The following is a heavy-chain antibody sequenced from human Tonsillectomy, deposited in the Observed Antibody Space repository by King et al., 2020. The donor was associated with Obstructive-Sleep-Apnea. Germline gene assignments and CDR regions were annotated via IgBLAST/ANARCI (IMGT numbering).Heavy chain of an antibody. Sequence: VQLVESGGGVVQPGRSLRLSCAASGFTFSSYGIHWVRQAPGKGLEWVAVISYDGTKIYYADSVKGRFTISRDNSKNTLYLQMNSLRAEDTAVYYCAKDRSDSGSYPYYFDYWGQGTLVTVSS. CDR3: AKDRSDSGSYPYYFDY. CDR2: ISYDGTKI. J-gene: IGHJ4*02. CDR1: GFTFSSYG. D-gene: IGHD1-26*01. V-gene: IGHV3-30*18.